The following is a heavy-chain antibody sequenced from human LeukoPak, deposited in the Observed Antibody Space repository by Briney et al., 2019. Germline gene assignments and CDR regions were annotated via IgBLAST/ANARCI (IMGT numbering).Heavy chain of an antibody. J-gene: IGHJ4*02. V-gene: IGHV4-34*01. CDR2: INHSGST. D-gene: IGHD6-19*01. CDR3: ASSHTVAVAGTLDY. Sequence: PSETLSLTCAVYGGSFSGYYWSWIRQPPGKGLEWIGEINHSGSTNYNPSLKGRVTISVDTSKNQFSLKLSSVTAADTAVYYCASSHTVAVAGTLDYWGQGTLVTVSS. CDR1: GGSFSGYY.